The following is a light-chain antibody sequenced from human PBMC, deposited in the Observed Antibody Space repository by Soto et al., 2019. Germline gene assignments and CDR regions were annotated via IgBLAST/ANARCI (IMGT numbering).Light chain of an antibody. CDR3: NSYTSTSTLYV. J-gene: IGLJ1*01. V-gene: IGLV2-14*01. CDR2: EVS. Sequence: QSALTQPASVSGSPGQSITISCTGTSSDVGGYNYVSWYQQHPGKAPKLMIYEVSNRPSGVSNRFSGSKSGNTASLIISGLQAEDEADYYCNSYTSTSTLYVFGTGTQLTVL. CDR1: SSDVGGYNY.